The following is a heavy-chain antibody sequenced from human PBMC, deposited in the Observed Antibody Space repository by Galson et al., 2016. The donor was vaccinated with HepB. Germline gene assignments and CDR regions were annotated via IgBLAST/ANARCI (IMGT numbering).Heavy chain of an antibody. D-gene: IGHD2-2*01. V-gene: IGHV4-59*01. CDR2: IYYSGST. CDR1: GDSITNYY. J-gene: IGHJ6*02. Sequence: SETLSLTCTLSGDSITNYYWSWIRQTPGRGLEWIGHIYYSGSTSHNPSLKSRLTISVDTFNSQFSLKLNSVTAADTAVYYCARDGANFFHQYYFGMDVWGQGITVIVSS. CDR3: ARDGANFFHQYYFGMDV.